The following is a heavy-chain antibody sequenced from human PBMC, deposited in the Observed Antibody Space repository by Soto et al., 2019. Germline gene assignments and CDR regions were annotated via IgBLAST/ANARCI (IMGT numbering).Heavy chain of an antibody. J-gene: IGHJ6*02. Sequence: PGGSLRLSCAASGFTFSSYAMSWVRQAPGKGLEWVSAISGSGGSTYYADSVKGRFTISRDNSKNTLYLQMNSLRAEDTAVYYCAEWYSGSTFYGMDAWGQGTTVPVSS. CDR1: GFTFSSYA. CDR2: ISGSGGST. V-gene: IGHV3-23*01. CDR3: AEWYSGSTFYGMDA. D-gene: IGHD6-13*01.